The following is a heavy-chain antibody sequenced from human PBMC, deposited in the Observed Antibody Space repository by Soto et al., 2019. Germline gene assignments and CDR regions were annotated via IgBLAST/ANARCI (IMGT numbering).Heavy chain of an antibody. CDR2: IWYDGSNK. J-gene: IGHJ6*02. CDR1: GFTFSSYG. D-gene: IGHD6-25*01. V-gene: IGHV3-33*01. CDR3: ARDPGIAAIYGMDV. Sequence: GGPLRLSCAASGFTFSSYGMHWVRQAPGKGLEWVAVIWYDGSNKYYADSVKGRFTISRDNSKNTLYLQMNSLRAEDTAVYYCARDPGIAAIYGMDVWGQGTTVTVSS.